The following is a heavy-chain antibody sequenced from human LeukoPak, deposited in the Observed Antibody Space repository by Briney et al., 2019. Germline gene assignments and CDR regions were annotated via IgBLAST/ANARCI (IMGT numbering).Heavy chain of an antibody. J-gene: IGHJ4*02. CDR3: ARGHGDPLFDF. CDR2: IYYSGTA. CDR1: GGSISSYY. D-gene: IGHD4-17*01. Sequence: SETLSLTCTVSGGSISSYYWSWIRQPPGKGLEWIGYIYYSGTAFYNPSLKSRVTISIDTSKNQFSLNLSSVAAADTAVYYCARGHGDPLFDFWGQGILVTVSS. V-gene: IGHV4-59*08.